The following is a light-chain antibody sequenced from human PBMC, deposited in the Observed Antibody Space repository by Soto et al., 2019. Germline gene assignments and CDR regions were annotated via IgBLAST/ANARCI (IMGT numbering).Light chain of an antibody. CDR3: SSYTSSSTPLYV. J-gene: IGLJ1*01. CDR1: SSDVGGYNY. V-gene: IGLV2-14*01. Sequence: QSVLTQPASVSGSPGQSITIPCTGTSSDVGGYNYVSWYQQHPGKAPKLMIYDVSNRPSGVSNRFSGSKSGNTASLTISGLQAEDEADYYCSSYTSSSTPLYVFGTGTKVTVL. CDR2: DVS.